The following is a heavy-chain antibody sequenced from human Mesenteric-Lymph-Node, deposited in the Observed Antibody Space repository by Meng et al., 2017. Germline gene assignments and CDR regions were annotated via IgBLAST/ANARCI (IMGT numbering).Heavy chain of an antibody. D-gene: IGHD1-1*01. CDR3: TNDRLNH. Sequence: GESLKISCAASGFTLTDHWMHWVRQGPGKGLVWVSRINPDGSNPTYADSVKGRFTISRDNAKNTVYLQMNSLRAEDTALYYCTNDRLNHWGQGALVTVSS. V-gene: IGHV3-74*01. CDR2: INPDGSNP. CDR1: GFTLTDHW. J-gene: IGHJ1*01.